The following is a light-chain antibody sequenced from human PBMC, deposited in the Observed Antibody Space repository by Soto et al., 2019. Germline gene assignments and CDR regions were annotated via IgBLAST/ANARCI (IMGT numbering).Light chain of an antibody. CDR2: RNT. Sequence: QSVLTQPPSASATPGQRVTISCSGTSSNIGNNYVFWYQQLPGTAPNLLIYRNTQRPSAGPDRFSGSKSGTSASLAISGLRPEDDADYYCATWDARGGVSGPVFGGGTKLTVL. J-gene: IGLJ2*01. CDR3: ATWDARGGVSGPV. V-gene: IGLV1-47*01. CDR1: SSNIGNNY.